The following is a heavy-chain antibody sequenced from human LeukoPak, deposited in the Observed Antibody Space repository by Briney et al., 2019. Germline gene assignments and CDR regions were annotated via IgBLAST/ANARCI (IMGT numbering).Heavy chain of an antibody. V-gene: IGHV3-53*01. CDR3: LSSGPRRYWYY. J-gene: IGHJ4*02. D-gene: IGHD3-10*01. CDR1: GFAVSSNY. Sequence: GGSLRLSCAASGFAVSSNYMSWVRQAPGKGLEWVSVIYSGGSTYYADSVKGRFTISRDNSKNTLYLQMNSLRAEDTAVYYCLSSGPRRYWYYWGQGTLVTVSS. CDR2: IYSGGST.